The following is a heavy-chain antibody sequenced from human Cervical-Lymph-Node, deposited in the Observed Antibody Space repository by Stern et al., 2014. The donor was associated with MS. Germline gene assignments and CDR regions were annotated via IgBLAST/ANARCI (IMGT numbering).Heavy chain of an antibody. V-gene: IGHV1-2*02. CDR2: INPNNGDT. D-gene: IGHD4-11*01. CDR1: GYTFSGYF. Sequence: QVQLGQSGAEVKKPGASVKVSCKASGYTFSGYFMQWVRQAPGQGLEWMGWINPNNGDTNFAQKFQGRVTMTRDTSIHTAYMELRRLRSDDSAMYYCAFLPTTVTTDYWGQGTLVTVSS. CDR3: AFLPTTVTTDY. J-gene: IGHJ4*02.